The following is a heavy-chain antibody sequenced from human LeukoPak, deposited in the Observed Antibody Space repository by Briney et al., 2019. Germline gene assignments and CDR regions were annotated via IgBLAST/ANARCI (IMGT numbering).Heavy chain of an antibody. CDR2: ISYDGSNK. V-gene: IGHV3-30-3*01. CDR3: ARDRYCSGGSCYTGFDY. CDR1: GFTFSSYA. D-gene: IGHD2-15*01. J-gene: IGHJ4*02. Sequence: PGRSLRLSCAASGFTFSSYAMHWVRQAPGKGLEWVAVISYDGSNKYYADSVKGRFTISRDNSKNTLYLQMNSLRAEDTAVYYCARDRYCSGGSCYTGFDYWGQGTLVTVSS.